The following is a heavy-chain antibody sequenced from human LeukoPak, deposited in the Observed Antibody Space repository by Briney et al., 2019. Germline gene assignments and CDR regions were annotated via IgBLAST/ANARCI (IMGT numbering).Heavy chain of an antibody. Sequence: SETLSLTCAVYGGSFSGYYWSWIRQPPGKGLEWIGEINHSGSTNYNPSLKSRVTISVDTSKNQFSLKLSSVTAADTAVYYCAREPVLWSGYYYYFDYWGQGTLVTVSS. J-gene: IGHJ4*02. D-gene: IGHD3-3*01. CDR2: INHSGST. CDR1: GGSFSGYY. CDR3: AREPVLWSGYYYYFDY. V-gene: IGHV4-34*01.